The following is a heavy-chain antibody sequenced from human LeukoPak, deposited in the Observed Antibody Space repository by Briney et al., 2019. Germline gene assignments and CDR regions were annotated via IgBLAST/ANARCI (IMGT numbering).Heavy chain of an antibody. CDR2: ISGSGGST. CDR3: AKGDIVVVPAAILDY. CDR1: GFTVSSNY. V-gene: IGHV3-23*01. J-gene: IGHJ4*02. D-gene: IGHD2-2*01. Sequence: GGSLRLSCAASGFTVSSNYMSWVRRAPGKGLEWVSTISGSGGSTYYADSLKGRFTISRDNSKNTLYLQMNSLRAEDTAVYYCAKGDIVVVPAAILDYWGQGTLVTVSS.